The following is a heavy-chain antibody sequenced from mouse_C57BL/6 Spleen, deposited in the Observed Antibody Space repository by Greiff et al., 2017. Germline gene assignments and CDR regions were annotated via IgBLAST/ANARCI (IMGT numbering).Heavy chain of an antibody. Sequence: VQLQQPGAELVKPGASVKLSCKASGYTFTSYWMHWVKQRPGQGLEWIGMIHPNSGSTNYNEKFKGKATLTVDKSSSTAYMQLSSLTSEDSAVYDCARFPITTVVAKDYWGQGTTLTVSS. CDR3: ARFPITTVVAKDY. V-gene: IGHV1-64*01. D-gene: IGHD1-1*01. CDR1: GYTFTSYW. J-gene: IGHJ2*01. CDR2: IHPNSGST.